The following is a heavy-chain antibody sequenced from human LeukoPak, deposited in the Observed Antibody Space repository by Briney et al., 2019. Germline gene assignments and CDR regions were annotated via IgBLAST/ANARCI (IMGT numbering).Heavy chain of an antibody. CDR1: AFTFSSYA. Sequence: GGSLTLSCAVSAFTFSSYAMHWVRQAPGKGMEGVAVISYNGSNRYYADSVKGRFTISRDNSKNTLYLQMNSLRAEDTAVYYCAREYYWGQGTLVTVSS. CDR3: AREYY. J-gene: IGHJ4*02. V-gene: IGHV3-30-3*01. CDR2: ISYNGSNR.